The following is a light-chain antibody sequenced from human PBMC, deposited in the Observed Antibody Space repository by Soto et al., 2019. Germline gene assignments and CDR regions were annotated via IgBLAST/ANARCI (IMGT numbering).Light chain of an antibody. CDR1: QSLSSR. CDR3: QQSFSPPYT. Sequence: IQMTQSPSSLSASVGDRVTITCRASQSLSSRLTWYRQKPGEAPKLLIYETSSLHSGVPSRFSGSGSETDFTLTINSLQPEDFATYYCQQSFSPPYTFGQGTKLEIK. V-gene: IGKV1-39*01. J-gene: IGKJ2*01. CDR2: ETS.